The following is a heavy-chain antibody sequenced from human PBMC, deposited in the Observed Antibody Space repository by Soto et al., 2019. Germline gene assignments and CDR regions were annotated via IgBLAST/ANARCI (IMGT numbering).Heavy chain of an antibody. V-gene: IGHV3-23*01. CDR3: AIRTVGWYFDL. CDR1: GFTFSSYA. CDR2: ISGSGGST. Sequence: EVQLLESGGGLVQPGGSLRLSCAASGFTFSSYAMNWVRQAPGKGLEWVSVISGSGGSTYYADSVKGRFTISRDKSKNALYLQMNSLRAEDTAVYYCAIRTVGWYFDLWGRGTLVTVSS. J-gene: IGHJ2*01. D-gene: IGHD4-17*01.